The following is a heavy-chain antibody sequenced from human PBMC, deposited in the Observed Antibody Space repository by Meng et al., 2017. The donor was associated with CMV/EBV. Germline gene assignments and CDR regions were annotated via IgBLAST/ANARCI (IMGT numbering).Heavy chain of an antibody. CDR1: ISSGGYD. V-gene: IGHV4-31*02. CDR3: ARGARYCSGGSCSSWFDP. Sequence: ISSGGYDWSWIRKHQGKGLGWIGYIYYSGSTYYNPSLKSRVTISVDTSKNQFSLKLSSVTAADTAVYYCARGARYCSGGSCSSWFDPWGQGTLVTVSS. J-gene: IGHJ5*02. D-gene: IGHD2-15*01. CDR2: IYYSGST.